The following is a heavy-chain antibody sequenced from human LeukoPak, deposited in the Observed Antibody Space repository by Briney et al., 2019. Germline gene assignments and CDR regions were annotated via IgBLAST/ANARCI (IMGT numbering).Heavy chain of an antibody. CDR1: GGSISSYY. D-gene: IGHD4-17*01. CDR2: IYRSGST. V-gene: IGHV4-4*07. Sequence: RPSETLSLTCTVSGGSISSYYWNWIRQPAGKGLEWIGRIYRSGSTNYNPSLKSRVTISLDTSKNQFSLKLSSVTAADTAVYYCANSIDSDYGDYYFDYWGQGALVTISS. J-gene: IGHJ4*02. CDR3: ANSIDSDYGDYYFDY.